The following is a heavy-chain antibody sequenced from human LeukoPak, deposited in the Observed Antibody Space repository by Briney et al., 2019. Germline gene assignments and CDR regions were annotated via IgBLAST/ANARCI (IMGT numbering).Heavy chain of an antibody. CDR2: IRSKANSYAT. Sequence: PGGSLKLSCAASGFTFSGSAMHWVRQASGNGREWVGRIRSKANSYATAYAASVKGRFTISRDDSKNTAYLQMNSLKTEDTAVYYCTRLSTSFKIDYWGQGTLVTVSS. V-gene: IGHV3-73*01. CDR3: TRLSTSFKIDY. CDR1: GFTFSGSA. J-gene: IGHJ4*02. D-gene: IGHD2-2*01.